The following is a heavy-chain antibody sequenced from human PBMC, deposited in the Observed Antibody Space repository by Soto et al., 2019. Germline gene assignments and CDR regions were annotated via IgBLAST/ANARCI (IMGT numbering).Heavy chain of an antibody. J-gene: IGHJ4*02. Sequence: QITLKESGPTLVKPTQTLTLTCTFSGFSLTTSRVGVGWIRQPPGKALEWLALIYWDDDKRYSPSLRSRLTIXKXPSKNQVVLTMTNLDPVDTATYYCAHMFGTVSHLGYWGQGTLVTVSS. V-gene: IGHV2-5*02. CDR3: AHMFGTVSHLGY. CDR1: GFSLTTSRVG. D-gene: IGHD3-10*02. CDR2: IYWDDDK.